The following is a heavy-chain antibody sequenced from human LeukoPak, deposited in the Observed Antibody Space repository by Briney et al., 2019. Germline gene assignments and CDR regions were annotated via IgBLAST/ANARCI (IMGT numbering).Heavy chain of an antibody. J-gene: IGHJ3*02. CDR1: GFTVSSNY. Sequence: PGGSLRLSCAASGFTVSSNYMSWVRQAPGKGLEWVSVIYSGGSTYYADSVKGRFTISRDNSKNTLYLQMNSLRAEDTAVYYCARDRTVPYDAFDIWGQGTMVTVSS. D-gene: IGHD4-17*01. CDR3: ARDRTVPYDAFDI. V-gene: IGHV3-53*01. CDR2: IYSGGST.